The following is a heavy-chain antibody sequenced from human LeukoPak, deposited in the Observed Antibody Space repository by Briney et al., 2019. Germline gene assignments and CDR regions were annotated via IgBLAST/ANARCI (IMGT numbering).Heavy chain of an antibody. V-gene: IGHV4-59*01. Sequence: SETLSLTCTVSGGSLSSYYWSWIRQPPGKGLEWIGYIYYSGSTNYNPSLKSRVTISVDTSKNQFSLKLSSVTAADTAVYYCAREGPGLPGTTSWFDPWGQGTLVTVSS. CDR3: AREGPGLPGTTSWFDP. J-gene: IGHJ5*02. CDR2: IYYSGST. D-gene: IGHD1-7*01. CDR1: GGSLSSYY.